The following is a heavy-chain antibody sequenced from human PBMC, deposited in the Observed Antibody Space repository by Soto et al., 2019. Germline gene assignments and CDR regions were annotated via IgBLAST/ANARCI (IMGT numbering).Heavy chain of an antibody. CDR1: GFTFSSYA. V-gene: IGHV3-23*01. CDR2: ISGSGGST. D-gene: IGHD5-12*01. J-gene: IGHJ6*02. Sequence: EVQLLESGGGLVQPGGSLRLSCAASGFTFSSYAMSWVRQAPGKGLEWVSAISGSGGSTYYADSVKGRFTISRDNSANTLYLQMNSLRAEDTAVYYCAKGRGYDYYCGRDVWGQGTTVAVS. CDR3: AKGRGYDYYCGRDV.